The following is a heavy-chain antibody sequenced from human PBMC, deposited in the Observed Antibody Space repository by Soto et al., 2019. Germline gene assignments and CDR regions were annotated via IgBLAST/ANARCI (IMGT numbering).Heavy chain of an antibody. CDR3: ARGPWKLVPDGRNYYYGMDV. V-gene: IGHV4-34*01. J-gene: IGHJ6*02. CDR2: INHSGST. Sequence: SETLSLTCAVYGVTFIGYYGSWIRQPPGKGLEWIGEINHSGSTNYNPSLKSRVTISVDTSKNQFSLKLSSVTAADTAVYYCARGPWKLVPDGRNYYYGMDVWGQGTTVTVSS. CDR1: GVTFIGYY. D-gene: IGHD6-13*01.